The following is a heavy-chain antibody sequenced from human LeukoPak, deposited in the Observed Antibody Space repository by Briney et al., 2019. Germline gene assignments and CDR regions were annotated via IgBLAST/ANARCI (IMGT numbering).Heavy chain of an antibody. CDR2: IRDSGTT. V-gene: IGHV3-69-1*01. D-gene: IGHD1-26*01. CDR3: ARGGARWEPLNY. Sequence: GGSLRLSCAASGFTFSTYPMNWVRQAPGKGLEWISHIRDSGTTDYADSVKGRFTISRDNSKNTLYLQMNSLRAEDTAVYYCARGGARWEPLNYWGQGTLVTVSS. CDR1: GFTFSTYP. J-gene: IGHJ4*02.